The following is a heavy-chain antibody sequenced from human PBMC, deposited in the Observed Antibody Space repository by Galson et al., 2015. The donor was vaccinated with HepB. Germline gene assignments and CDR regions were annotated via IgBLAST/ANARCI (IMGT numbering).Heavy chain of an antibody. CDR3: ARDSQYYDFWSGYSKGGMDV. Sequence: SLTCTVSGGSVSSGSYYWSWIRQPPGKGLEWIGYIYYSGSTNYNPSLKSRVTISVDTSKNQFSLKLNSVTAADTAVYYCARDSQYYDFWSGYSKGGMDVWGKGTTVTVSS. J-gene: IGHJ6*03. CDR2: IYYSGST. D-gene: IGHD3-3*01. CDR1: GGSVSSGSYY. V-gene: IGHV4-61*01.